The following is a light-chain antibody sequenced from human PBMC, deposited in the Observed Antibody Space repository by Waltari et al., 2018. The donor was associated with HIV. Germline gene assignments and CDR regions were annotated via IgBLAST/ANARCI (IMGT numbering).Light chain of an antibody. V-gene: IGLV2-14*03. CDR2: DVN. Sequence: QSALTQPASVSGSPGQSIAISCTGTSGDIGTYKYVSWYQQHTDKVPKLIIYDVNVRPSGVSDRFSGSKSGDTATLTISGLHSDDEADYYCCSYTVNSTGVFGAGTKIIV. J-gene: IGLJ1*01. CDR1: SGDIGTYKY. CDR3: CSYTVNSTGV.